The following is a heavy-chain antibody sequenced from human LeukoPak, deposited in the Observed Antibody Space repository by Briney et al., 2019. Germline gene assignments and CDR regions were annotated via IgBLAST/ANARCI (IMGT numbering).Heavy chain of an antibody. CDR3: ARDGLKGPAAYS. V-gene: IGHV4-39*07. CDR2: IYYSGST. CDR1: GGSISSSSYY. J-gene: IGHJ4*02. Sequence: PSETLSLTCTVSGGSISSSSYYWGWIRQPPGKGLEWIGSIYYSGSTYYNPSLKSRVTISVDTSKNQFSLKLSSVTAADTAVYYCARDGLKGPAAYSWGQGTLVTVSS. D-gene: IGHD6-13*01.